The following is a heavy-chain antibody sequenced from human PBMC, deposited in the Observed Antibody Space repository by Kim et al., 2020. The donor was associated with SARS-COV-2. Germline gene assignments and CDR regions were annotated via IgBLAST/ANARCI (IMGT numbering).Heavy chain of an antibody. CDR2: ISGSGGST. D-gene: IGHD6-19*01. V-gene: IGHV3-23*01. CDR1: GFTFSSYA. Sequence: GGSLRLSCAASGFTFSSYAMSWVRQAPGKGLEWVSVISGSGGSTYYADSVKRRFTISRDYSKNTQSQLTNSLIADAAAVFYCGKQPVDSSGCDLVDHWG. J-gene: IGHJ4*01. CDR3: GKQPVDSSGCDLVDH.